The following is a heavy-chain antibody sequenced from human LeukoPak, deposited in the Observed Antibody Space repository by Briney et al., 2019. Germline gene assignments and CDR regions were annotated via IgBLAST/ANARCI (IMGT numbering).Heavy chain of an antibody. D-gene: IGHD3-10*01. CDR3: AKDLISPRRVGSSEKLDY. CDR1: GFIFSDYA. J-gene: IGHJ4*02. V-gene: IGHV3-23*01. Sequence: GGSLRLSCAASGFIFSDYAMSWVRQAPGKGLEWVSSILGGGDTASYADSVRGRFIISRHNSKNFLYLELNSLRAEDTAIYYCAKDLISPRRVGSSEKLDYWGQGILVTVSS. CDR2: ILGGGDTA.